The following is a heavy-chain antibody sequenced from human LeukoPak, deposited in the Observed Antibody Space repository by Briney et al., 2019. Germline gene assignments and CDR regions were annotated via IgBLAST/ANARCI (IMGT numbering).Heavy chain of an antibody. V-gene: IGHV3-53*01. CDR1: GFSVSHNY. J-gene: IGHJ4*02. CDR3: ARIVEGGNSDF. CDR2: IYSGGDT. Sequence: GGSLRLSCAASGFSVSHNYMSWVRQAPGKGLEWISIIYSGGDTYYAGSVKGRFTISRDNSNNTLYLQMSNLRAEDTAVYYCARIVEGGNSDFWGQGTLVTVSS. D-gene: IGHD4-23*01.